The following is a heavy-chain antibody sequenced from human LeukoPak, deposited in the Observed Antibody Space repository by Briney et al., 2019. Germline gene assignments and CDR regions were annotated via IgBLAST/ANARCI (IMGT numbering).Heavy chain of an antibody. CDR2: ISWNSGSI. J-gene: IGHJ4*02. D-gene: IGHD6-13*01. CDR3: AKDFSSWHYFDY. Sequence: GGSLRLSCAASGFTFDDYAMHWVRQAPGKGLEWVSGISWNSGSIGYADSVKGRFTISRDNAKNSLYLQMNSLRAEDTALYYCAKDFSSWHYFDYWGQGTLVTVSS. V-gene: IGHV3-9*01. CDR1: GFTFDDYA.